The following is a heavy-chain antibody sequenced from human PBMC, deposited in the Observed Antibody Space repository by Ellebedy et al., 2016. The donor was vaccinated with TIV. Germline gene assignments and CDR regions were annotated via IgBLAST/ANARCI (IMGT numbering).Heavy chain of an antibody. V-gene: IGHV5-10-1*01. CDR1: GYIFTNYW. CDR3: ARLPGTHPDDYYFDY. Sequence: GESLKISCTGSGYIFTNYWISWVRQMPGKGLEWMGRIDPSDSYTSYSPSFQGHVTISVDKPISTAYLQWSSLKASDTAMYFCARLPGTHPDDYYFDYWGQGTLVTVSS. CDR2: IDPSDSYT. D-gene: IGHD1-7*01. J-gene: IGHJ4*02.